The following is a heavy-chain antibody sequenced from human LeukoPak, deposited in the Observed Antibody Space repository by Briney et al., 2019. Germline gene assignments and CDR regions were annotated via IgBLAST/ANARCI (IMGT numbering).Heavy chain of an antibody. Sequence: SETLSLTCTVSGGSISGYYWSWIRQPPGKGLEWIGYSGSTNYYPSLKSRVTISVDTSKNQFSLKLGSVTAADTALYYCARHRSSRSSRGFDPWGQGTLVTVSS. CDR3: ARHRSSRSSRGFDP. CDR2: SGST. D-gene: IGHD6-13*01. V-gene: IGHV4-59*08. CDR1: GGSISGYY. J-gene: IGHJ5*02.